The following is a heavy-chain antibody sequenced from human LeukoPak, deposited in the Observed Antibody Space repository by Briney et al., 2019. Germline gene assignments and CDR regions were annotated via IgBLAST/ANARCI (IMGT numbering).Heavy chain of an antibody. V-gene: IGHV4-34*01. J-gene: IGHJ4*02. Sequence: SETLSLTCTVSGGSISSYYWSWIRQPPGKGLEWIGEINHSGSTNYNPSLKSRVTISVDTSKNQFSLKLSSVTAADTAVYYCAVLWFGELTVPFYYFDYWGQGTLVTVSS. CDR1: GGSISSYY. CDR3: AVLWFGELTVPFYYFDY. D-gene: IGHD3-10*01. CDR2: INHSGST.